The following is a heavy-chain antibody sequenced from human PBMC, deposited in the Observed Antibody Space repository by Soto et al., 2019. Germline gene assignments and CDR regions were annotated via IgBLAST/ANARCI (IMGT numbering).Heavy chain of an antibody. J-gene: IGHJ4*02. V-gene: IGHV3-74*03. Sequence: GGSLRLSCSDSGFTFGNFWIHWVRQAPWKGLEWVSHIRPDGTDIVYADSVKGRFIISRDNSKNTLYLQMNSLRAEDTAVYYCAIPSGLTVTGPDYWGQGTLVTVSS. D-gene: IGHD6-19*01. CDR2: IRPDGTDI. CDR3: AIPSGLTVTGPDY. CDR1: GFTFGNFW.